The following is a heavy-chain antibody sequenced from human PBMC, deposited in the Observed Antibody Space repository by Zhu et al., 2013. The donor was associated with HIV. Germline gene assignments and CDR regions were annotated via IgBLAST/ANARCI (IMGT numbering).Heavy chain of an antibody. V-gene: IGHV4-34*01. J-gene: IGHJ5*02. CDR2: INHSGST. CDR3: ARSRGRGSSGWGPINWFDP. Sequence: VQLQQWGAGLLKPSETLSLTCAVYGGSFSGYYWSWIRQPPGKGLEWIGEINHSGSTNYNPSLKSRVTISVDTSKNQFSLKLSSVTAADTAVYYCARSRGRGSSGWGPINWFDPWGQGTLVTVSS. CDR1: GGSFSGYY. D-gene: IGHD6-19*01.